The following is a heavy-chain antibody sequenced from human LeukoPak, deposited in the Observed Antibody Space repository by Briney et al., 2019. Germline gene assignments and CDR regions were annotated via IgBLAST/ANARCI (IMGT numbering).Heavy chain of an antibody. CDR1: GFTFSTYG. CDR2: IRYDGGDK. J-gene: IGHJ1*01. V-gene: IGHV3-30*02. Sequence: GGSLRLSCAASGFTFSTYGMHWVRQAPGKGLEWLTFIRYDGGDKYYADSVKGRFTISRDNSKNTLYLQMNSLRTEDTAVYYCARSIAVAGKGVYFQHWGQGTLVTVSS. D-gene: IGHD6-19*01. CDR3: ARSIAVAGKGVYFQH.